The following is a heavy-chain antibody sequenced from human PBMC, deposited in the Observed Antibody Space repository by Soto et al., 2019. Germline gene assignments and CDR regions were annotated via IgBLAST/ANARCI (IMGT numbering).Heavy chain of an antibody. J-gene: IGHJ5*02. V-gene: IGHV4-59*08. Sequence: QVQLQESGPGLVKPSETLSLTCSVSGGSINNYYWTWIRQPPGMGLEWIGYVCYTGTTGYNPSLKSRVTISIDGSKNQISLKLSSVTAADTAFYYCARLGGYYHSLDTWGQGTLVTVSS. D-gene: IGHD3-22*01. CDR1: GGSINNYY. CDR2: VCYTGTT. CDR3: ARLGGYYHSLDT.